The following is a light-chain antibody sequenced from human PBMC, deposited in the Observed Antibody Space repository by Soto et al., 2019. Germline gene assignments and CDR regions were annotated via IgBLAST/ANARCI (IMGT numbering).Light chain of an antibody. CDR2: EGS. CDR3: CSYAGSSTFF. CDR1: SSDVGSYNL. J-gene: IGLJ1*01. V-gene: IGLV2-23*03. Sequence: QSVLTQPASVSGSPGQSITISCTGTSSDVGSYNLVSWYQQHPGKAPKLMIYEGSKRPLGVSNRFSGSKSGNTASLTISGLQAEDEADYYCCSYAGSSTFFFGTGTKVTVL.